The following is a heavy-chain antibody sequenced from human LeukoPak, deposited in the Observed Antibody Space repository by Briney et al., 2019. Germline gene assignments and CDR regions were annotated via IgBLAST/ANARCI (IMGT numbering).Heavy chain of an antibody. CDR1: GFTFDDYA. V-gene: IGHV3-9*01. CDR3: AKDIGSSWYRDAFDI. Sequence: GRSLRLSCAASGFTFDDYAMHWVRHAPGKGLEWVSGISWNSGSIGYADSVKGRFTISRDNAKNSLYLQMNSLRAEDTALYYCAKDIGSSWYRDAFDIWGQGTMVTVSS. D-gene: IGHD6-13*01. CDR2: ISWNSGSI. J-gene: IGHJ3*02.